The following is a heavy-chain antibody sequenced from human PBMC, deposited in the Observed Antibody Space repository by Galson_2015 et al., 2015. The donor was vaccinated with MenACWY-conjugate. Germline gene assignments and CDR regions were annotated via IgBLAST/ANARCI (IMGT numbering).Heavy chain of an antibody. Sequence: SVKVSCRASGYAFTSYGITWVRQAPGQGLEWMGWISAYNGNTNYAQKLQGRVTMTTDTSTSTAYMELRSLRSDDTAVYYCARWLPGTFDAFDMWGQGTMVTVSS. CDR2: ISAYNGNT. V-gene: IGHV1-18*01. CDR1: GYAFTSYG. J-gene: IGHJ3*02. D-gene: IGHD5-12*01. CDR3: ARWLPGTFDAFDM.